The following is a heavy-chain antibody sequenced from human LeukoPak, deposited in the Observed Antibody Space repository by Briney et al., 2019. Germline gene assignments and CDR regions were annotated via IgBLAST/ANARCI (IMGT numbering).Heavy chain of an antibody. V-gene: IGHV3-74*01. J-gene: IGHJ1*01. CDR3: ARAPSEIGGYYPEYFRH. CDR2: IKSDGST. CDR1: GFTFSAYW. D-gene: IGHD3-22*01. Sequence: GGSLRLSCAASGFTFSAYWMHWVRQAPGKGLVWVSRIKSDGSTRYADSVKGRFTISRDNAKNTVSLQMNSLRAEDTGVYYCARAPSEIGGYYPEYFRHWGQGTLVTVSP.